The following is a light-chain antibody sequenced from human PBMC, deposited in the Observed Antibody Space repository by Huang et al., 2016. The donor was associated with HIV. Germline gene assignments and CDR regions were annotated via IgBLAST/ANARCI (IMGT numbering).Light chain of an antibody. CDR2: DIS. CDR3: HHRSGWPRT. CDR1: QSLNNY. J-gene: IGKJ2*01. Sequence: EIVLTQSPATLSLSPGERATLSCRASQSLNNYLGWYQQKPGQPPRLVIYDISNRATGIPARVSGGWSGTDFTLTISSLEPEDFAVYYCHHRSGWPRTFGQGTKVEI. V-gene: IGKV3-11*01.